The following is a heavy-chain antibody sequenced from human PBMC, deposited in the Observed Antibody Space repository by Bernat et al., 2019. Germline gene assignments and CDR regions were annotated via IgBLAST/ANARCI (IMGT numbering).Heavy chain of an antibody. D-gene: IGHD3-10*01. CDR2: IYHSGSA. CDR3: ARIHYYGSGTIPPYFDY. J-gene: IGHJ4*02. CDR1: GDSITTYY. Sequence: QVQLQESGPGLVKPSETLSLTCTVSGDSITTYYWSWIRQPPGNGLEYIGYIYHSGSANYNPSLKSRVTISVDTSKNQFSLKLSSVTAADTAVYYCARIHYYGSGTIPPYFDYWGQGTLVTVSS. V-gene: IGHV4-59*08.